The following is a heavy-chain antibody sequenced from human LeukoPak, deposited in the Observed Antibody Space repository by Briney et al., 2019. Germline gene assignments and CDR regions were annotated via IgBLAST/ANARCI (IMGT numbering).Heavy chain of an antibody. CDR1: GFTFNSYS. CDR3: ASTPAWERYDSTGYPFDY. Sequence: GGSLRLSCAASGFTFNSYSMNWVRQAPGKGLEWVSSISSSSGYIYYSDSVKGRFTISRDNAKNSLYMQMSSLRAEDTAVYYCASTPAWERYDSTGYPFDYWGQGTLVTVSS. D-gene: IGHD3-22*01. J-gene: IGHJ4*02. CDR2: ISSSSGYI. V-gene: IGHV3-21*01.